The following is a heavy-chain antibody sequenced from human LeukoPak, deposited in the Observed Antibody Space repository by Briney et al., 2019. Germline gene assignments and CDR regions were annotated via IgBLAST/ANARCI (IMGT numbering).Heavy chain of an antibody. CDR1: GFTFSSYA. V-gene: IGHV3-23*01. J-gene: IGHJ4*02. CDR2: ISGSGGST. D-gene: IGHD4-17*01. Sequence: GGSLRLSCAASGFTFSSYAMSWVRQAPGKGLEWVSAISGSGGSTYYADSVKGRFTISRDNSKNTLYLQMNSLRAEDTAVYYCAKGPSPGDYGDYDYWGQGTLVTVSS. CDR3: AKGPSPGDYGDYDY.